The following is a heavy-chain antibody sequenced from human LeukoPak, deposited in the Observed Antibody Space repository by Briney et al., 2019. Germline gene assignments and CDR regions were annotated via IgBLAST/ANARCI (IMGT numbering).Heavy chain of an antibody. J-gene: IGHJ5*02. CDR1: GASISRHY. CDR2: IYYSGST. Sequence: PSETLSLTCTVSGASISRHYWSWIRQPPGKGLEWIGYIYYSGSTNYNPSLKSRVTMSVDTSKNQLSFNLSSVTAADTAVYYCAAKPVVPAAQGHYFDPWGQGTLVTVSS. D-gene: IGHD2-2*01. CDR3: AAKPVVPAAQGHYFDP. V-gene: IGHV4-59*11.